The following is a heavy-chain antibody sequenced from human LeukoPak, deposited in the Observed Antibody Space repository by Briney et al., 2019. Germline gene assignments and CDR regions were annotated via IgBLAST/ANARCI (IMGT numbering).Heavy chain of an antibody. J-gene: IGHJ4*02. Sequence: GGSLRLSCAASGFTFSNYAMNWVRQAPGKGLEWVSGICGNGGDTNHADSVKGRFTISRDTSKNTLYLQMNSLRAEDTAVYYCAKAWGYFDWFDYWGQGTPVTLSS. CDR3: AKAWGYFDWFDY. CDR1: GFTFSNYA. CDR2: ICGNGGDT. V-gene: IGHV3-23*01. D-gene: IGHD3-9*01.